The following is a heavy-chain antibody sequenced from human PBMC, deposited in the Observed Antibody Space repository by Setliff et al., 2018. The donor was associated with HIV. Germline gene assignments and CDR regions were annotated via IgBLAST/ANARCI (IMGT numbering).Heavy chain of an antibody. CDR3: ARDRNLEGCFDP. D-gene: IGHD3-3*01. CDR1: GGSISSGSFY. Sequence: LSLTCTVSGGSISSGSFYWSWIRQPAGKGLEWIGRIYTSGTTNYNPSLKSRVTISVDTSKNQFSLKLTSVTAADTAVYYCARDRNLEGCFDPWGQGTLVTSPQ. V-gene: IGHV4-61*02. CDR2: IYTSGTT. J-gene: IGHJ5*02.